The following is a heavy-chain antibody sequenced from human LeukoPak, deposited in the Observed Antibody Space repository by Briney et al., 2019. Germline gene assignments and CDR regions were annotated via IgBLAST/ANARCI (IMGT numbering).Heavy chain of an antibody. D-gene: IGHD5-12*01. V-gene: IGHV3-7*01. CDR2: IKHDGSEK. CDR3: VKGRGGYVKYKTFDY. Sequence: PGGSLRLSCAASGFTFSSYWMSWVRQAPGKGLEWVANIKHDGSEKYYVASVKGRFTISKDNAKNSLFLQMNNLRDEDTAVYYCVKGRGGYVKYKTFDYWGQGTLVTVSS. CDR1: GFTFSSYW. J-gene: IGHJ4*02.